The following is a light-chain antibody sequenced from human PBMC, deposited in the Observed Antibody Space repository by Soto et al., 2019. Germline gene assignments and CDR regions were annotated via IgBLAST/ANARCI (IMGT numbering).Light chain of an antibody. CDR1: ESVPSNY. V-gene: IGKV3-20*01. J-gene: IGKJ5*01. CDR2: GAS. Sequence: EIVLTQSPGTLSLSPGERAALSCRASESVPSNYLAWYQQRRGQAPRLLIYGASSRDTGIPDRFSGSESGKEFTLTISRLEPEDFEVYYCQQYGSSPITFGQGTRLDIK. CDR3: QQYGSSPIT.